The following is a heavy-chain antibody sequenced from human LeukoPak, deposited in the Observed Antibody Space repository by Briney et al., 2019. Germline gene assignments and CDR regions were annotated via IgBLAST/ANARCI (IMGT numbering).Heavy chain of an antibody. D-gene: IGHD2-15*01. CDR3: ARPACSGGSCYEFDY. J-gene: IGHJ4*02. CDR2: ISYGGSNK. Sequence: GGSLRLSCAASGFTFSSYAMHWVRQAPGKGLEWVAVISYGGSNKYYADSVKGRFTISRDNSKNTLYLQMNSLRAEDTAVYYCARPACSGGSCYEFDYWGQGTLVTVSS. CDR1: GFTFSSYA. V-gene: IGHV3-30-3*01.